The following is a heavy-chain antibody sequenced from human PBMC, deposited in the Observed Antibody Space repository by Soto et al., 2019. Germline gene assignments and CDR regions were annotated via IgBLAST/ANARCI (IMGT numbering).Heavy chain of an antibody. CDR1: GITFSDYA. D-gene: IGHD4-17*01. Sequence: PGGSMRLSRAASGITFSDYAMTWVRQAPGKGLEWVSVITDAGGRTYYAASAKGRFTISRDNSKNTLYLQMHSLRAEDTAIYYCAKSVGTYGDNSERAERFDPWGQGTLVTVSS. CDR3: AKSVGTYGDNSERAERFDP. J-gene: IGHJ5*02. CDR2: ITDAGGRT. V-gene: IGHV3-23*01.